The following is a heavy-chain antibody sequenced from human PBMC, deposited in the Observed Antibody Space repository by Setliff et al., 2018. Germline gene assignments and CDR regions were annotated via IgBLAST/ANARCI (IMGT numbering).Heavy chain of an antibody. V-gene: IGHV4-59*01. CDR3: AKGGTFRYFDF. J-gene: IGHJ4*02. CDR2: IYYSGST. Sequence: SETLSLTCTVSDGSFSTYYWSWIRQPPGKGLEWIGYIYYSGSTNYNPSLKSRITISVDTSKNQFSLKLRSVTAADTAVYYCAKGGTFRYFDFWGQGAPVTVSS. D-gene: IGHD2-15*01. CDR1: DGSFSTYY.